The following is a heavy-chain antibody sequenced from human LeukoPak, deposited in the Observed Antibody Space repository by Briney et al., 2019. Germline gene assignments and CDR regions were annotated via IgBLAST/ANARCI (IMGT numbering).Heavy chain of an antibody. Sequence: PGGSLDLSVAASGFRFINNYGSWVRRAPGKGLEWISAVYSGGHTYYIESVRGRFTISRDNSKNTIHLQMNGLTPEDTAMYYCARDSTGASVWGKGTTVTVSS. CDR3: ARDSTGASV. CDR1: GFRFINNY. D-gene: IGHD1-14*01. V-gene: IGHV3-53*01. CDR2: VYSGGHT. J-gene: IGHJ6*04.